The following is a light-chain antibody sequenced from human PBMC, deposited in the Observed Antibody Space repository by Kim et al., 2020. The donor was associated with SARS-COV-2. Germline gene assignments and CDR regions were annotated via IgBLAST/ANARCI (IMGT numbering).Light chain of an antibody. CDR3: AAWDNSLNVWV. J-gene: IGLJ3*02. V-gene: IGLV1-44*01. CDR1: SSNLGINI. CDR2: SNN. Sequence: QRVTISCSGSSSNLGINIVSWYKQLPGTAPKLHIYSNNQRPSGVPDRFSGSKSGTSASLAISGLQSEDEADYYCAAWDNSLNVWVFGGGTQLTVL.